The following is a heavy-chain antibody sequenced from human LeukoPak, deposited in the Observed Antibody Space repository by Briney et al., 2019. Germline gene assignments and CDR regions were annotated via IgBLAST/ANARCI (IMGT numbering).Heavy chain of an antibody. D-gene: IGHD6-13*01. CDR2: INPSGGST. J-gene: IGHJ4*02. CDR1: GYTFTSYY. Sequence: ASVKVSCKASGYTFTSYYMHWVRQAPGQGLEWMGIINPSGGSTSYAQKFQGRVTMTRDTSTSTVYMELSSLRSEGTAVYYCARAYSSSWYGGVYYFDYWGQGTLVTVSS. V-gene: IGHV1-46*01. CDR3: ARAYSSSWYGGVYYFDY.